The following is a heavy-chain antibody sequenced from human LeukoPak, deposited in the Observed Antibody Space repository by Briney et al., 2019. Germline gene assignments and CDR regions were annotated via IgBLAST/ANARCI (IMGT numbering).Heavy chain of an antibody. Sequence: SETLSLTCTVSAGSISSSTYYWGWIRQPPGKGLEWIGSIYHSGSTYYNPSLKSRVTISVDTSKNQFSLKLSSVTAADTAVYYCARGRYVVGAVDYWGQGTLVTVSS. CDR1: AGSISSSTYY. J-gene: IGHJ4*02. CDR3: ARGRYVVGAVDY. V-gene: IGHV4-39*07. D-gene: IGHD1-26*01. CDR2: IYHSGST.